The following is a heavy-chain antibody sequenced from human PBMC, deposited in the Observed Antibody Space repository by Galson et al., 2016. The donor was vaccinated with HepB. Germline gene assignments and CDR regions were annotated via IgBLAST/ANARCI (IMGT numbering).Heavy chain of an antibody. J-gene: IGHJ4*02. CDR1: GGSFSGYY. D-gene: IGHD6-13*01. Sequence: SETLSLTCAVYGGSFSGYYWNWIRQSPGKGLEWIGEINHSGSTKYNPSLKSRVTMSVDTSKNQFSLKLSSVTAADAAVYYCARSGPYNSRTKPFEYWGQGTLVAVSS. CDR2: INHSGST. CDR3: ARSGPYNSRTKPFEY. V-gene: IGHV4-34*01.